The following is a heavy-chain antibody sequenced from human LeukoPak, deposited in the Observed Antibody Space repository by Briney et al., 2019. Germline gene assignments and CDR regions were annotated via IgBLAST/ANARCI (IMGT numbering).Heavy chain of an antibody. CDR2: IYSVGST. D-gene: IGHD2-21*02. Sequence: GGSLRLSCAASGFTVSNNYMGWVRQAPAKGLEWVSVIYSVGSTYYADSVRGRFTISRDNSKNTLYLQMNSLRVEDTAVYYCAGSLAYCGGDCRLGDYWGQGTLVTVSS. V-gene: IGHV3-66*01. CDR1: GFTVSNNY. CDR3: AGSLAYCGGDCRLGDY. J-gene: IGHJ4*02.